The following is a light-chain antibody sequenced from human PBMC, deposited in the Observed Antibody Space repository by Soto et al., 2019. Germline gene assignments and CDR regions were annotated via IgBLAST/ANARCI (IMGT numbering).Light chain of an antibody. Sequence: EIVMTESAATLPVSPGESATFSCRASQSVSSNLAWYQQNPGQAPRLLSYGASSRATGIPDRFSGSGSGTDFTLTISRLEPEDFEVYYCQQYGSSPWTFGQGTKVDIK. CDR1: QSVSSN. CDR2: GAS. J-gene: IGKJ1*01. CDR3: QQYGSSPWT. V-gene: IGKV3-20*01.